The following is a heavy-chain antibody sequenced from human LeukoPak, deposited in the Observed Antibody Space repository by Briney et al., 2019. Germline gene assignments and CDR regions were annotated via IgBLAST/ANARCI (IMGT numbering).Heavy chain of an antibody. CDR2: ISYDGINK. J-gene: IGHJ4*02. Sequence: GGSLRLSCAASGFTFSSYAMHWVRQAPGKGLEWVAVISYDGINKYYADSVKGRFTISRDNSKNTLYLQMNSLRAEDTAVYYCARDRGYLSPRYFDYWGQGTLVTVSS. CDR3: ARDRGYLSPRYFDY. V-gene: IGHV3-30*01. CDR1: GFTFSSYA. D-gene: IGHD5-12*01.